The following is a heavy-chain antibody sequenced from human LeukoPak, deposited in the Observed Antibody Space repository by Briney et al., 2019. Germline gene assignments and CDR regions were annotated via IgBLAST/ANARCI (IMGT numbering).Heavy chain of an antibody. V-gene: IGHV4-61*08. J-gene: IGHJ6*02. CDR2: IYYSGST. CDR3: AREVSWHGVSDYYYGMDV. CDR1: GGSISSGGYS. Sequence: SQTLSLTCAVSGGSISSGGYSWSWIRQPPGKGLEWIGYIYYSGSTNYNPSLKSRVTISVDTSKNQFSLKLSSVTAADTAVYYCAREVSWHGVSDYYYGMDVWGQGTTVTVSS. D-gene: IGHD5/OR15-5a*01.